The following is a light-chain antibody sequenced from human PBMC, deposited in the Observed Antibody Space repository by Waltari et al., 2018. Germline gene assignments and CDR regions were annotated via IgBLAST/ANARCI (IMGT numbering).Light chain of an antibody. CDR3: QSYDSSLSGVI. CDR1: SSNTGAGYD. J-gene: IGLJ2*01. V-gene: IGLV1-40*01. CDR2: GNN. Sequence: QSVLTQLPSVSGAPGQRVTISCTGGSSNTGAGYDVHWYQQPRGAAPKLLIYGNNNRPSGVPDRFSGSKSGPSASLAITGLRAEDEADYYCQSYDSSLSGVIFGGGTKLTVL.